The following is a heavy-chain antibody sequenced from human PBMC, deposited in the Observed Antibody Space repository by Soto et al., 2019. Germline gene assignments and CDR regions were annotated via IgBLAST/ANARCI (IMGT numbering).Heavy chain of an antibody. D-gene: IGHD4-4*01. J-gene: IGHJ6*03. CDR1: GFTFSSYA. CDR3: AKDSLFTTVTTLGYYYYMDV. CDR2: ISGSGGST. Sequence: EVQLLESGGGLVQPGGSLRLSCAASGFTFSSYAMSWVRQAPGKGLEWVSAISGSGGSTYYADSVKGRLTISRDNSKNTLYLQMNSLRAEDTAVYYCAKDSLFTTVTTLGYYYYMDVWGKGTTVTVSS. V-gene: IGHV3-23*01.